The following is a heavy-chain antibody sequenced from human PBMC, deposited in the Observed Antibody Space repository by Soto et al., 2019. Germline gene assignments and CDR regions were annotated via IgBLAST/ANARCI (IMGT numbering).Heavy chain of an antibody. CDR3: ASDRSPDYYDSSGYPVNWFDP. Sequence: WVRQAPGQGLEWLGRTYYRSKWYNDYAVSVKSRITINPDTSKNQFSLQLNSVTPEDTAVYYCASDRSPDYYDSSGYPVNWFDPWGQGTLVTVSS. D-gene: IGHD3-22*01. CDR2: TYYRSKWYN. V-gene: IGHV6-1*01. J-gene: IGHJ5*02.